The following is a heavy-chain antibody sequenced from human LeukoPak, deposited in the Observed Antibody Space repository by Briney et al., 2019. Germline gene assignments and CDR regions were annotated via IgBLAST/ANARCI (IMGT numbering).Heavy chain of an antibody. J-gene: IGHJ4*02. CDR3: ARGSWSSSIDY. D-gene: IGHD6-6*01. CDR1: GDSITSGGYS. Sequence: SETLSLTCTVSGDSITSGGYSWSWIRQPPGKGLELIGYIYQSGTTYYNPSLKSRITISVDTSKNQFSLKLSSVTAADTAVYYCARGSWSSSIDYWGQGTLVTVSS. V-gene: IGHV4-30-2*05. CDR2: IYQSGTT.